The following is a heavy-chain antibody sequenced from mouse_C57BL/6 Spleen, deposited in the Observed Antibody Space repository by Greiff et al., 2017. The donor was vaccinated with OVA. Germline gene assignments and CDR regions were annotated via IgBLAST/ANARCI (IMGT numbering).Heavy chain of an antibody. V-gene: IGHV3-6*01. Sequence: ESGPGLVKPSQSLSLTCSVTGYSITSGYYWNWIRQFPGNKLEWMGYISYDGSNNYNPSLKNRISITRDTSKNQFFLKLNSVTTEDTATYYCARERYYGSSAWFAYWGQGTLVTVSA. J-gene: IGHJ3*01. D-gene: IGHD1-1*01. CDR3: ARERYYGSSAWFAY. CDR1: GYSITSGYY. CDR2: ISYDGSN.